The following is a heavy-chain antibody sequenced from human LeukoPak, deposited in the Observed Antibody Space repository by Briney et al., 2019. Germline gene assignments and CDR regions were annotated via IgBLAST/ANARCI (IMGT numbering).Heavy chain of an antibody. J-gene: IGHJ6*02. D-gene: IGHD2-2*01. CDR3: ARDDIVVVPAAVQTYYYYYGMDV. Sequence: SVKVSCKASGGTFSSYAISWVRQAPGQGLEWMGGIIPIFGTANYAQKFQGRVTITADESTSTAYMELSSLRSEDTAVYYCARDDIVVVPAAVQTYYYYYGMDVWGQGTTVTVSS. V-gene: IGHV1-69*13. CDR2: IIPIFGTA. CDR1: GGTFSSYA.